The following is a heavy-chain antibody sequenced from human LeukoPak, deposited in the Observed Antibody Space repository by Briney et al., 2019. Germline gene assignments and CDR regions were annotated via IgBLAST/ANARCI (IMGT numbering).Heavy chain of an antibody. CDR3: ARFSDDNWNYNGY. V-gene: IGHV3-30-3*01. D-gene: IGHD1-20*01. J-gene: IGHJ4*02. Sequence: PGGSLRLSCAASGFTFSSYAMHWVRQAPGKGLEWVAVISYDGSNKYYADSVKGRFTISRDNSKNTLYLQMNSLRAEDTAVYYCARFSDDNWNYNGYWGQGTLVTVSS. CDR2: ISYDGSNK. CDR1: GFTFSSYA.